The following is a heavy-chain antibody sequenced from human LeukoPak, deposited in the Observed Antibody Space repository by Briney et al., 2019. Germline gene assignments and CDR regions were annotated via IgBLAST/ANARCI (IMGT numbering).Heavy chain of an antibody. Sequence: ACVKVSCEACGYTFTSYGIRWVREAPGRGFEGVGWISAYNGNTNYAQKLQGRVTMTTDTSTSTAYMELRSLRSDDTAVYYCARDSAAAGKGMDVWGQGTTVTVSS. CDR1: GYTFTSYG. J-gene: IGHJ6*02. V-gene: IGHV1-18*01. CDR3: ARDSAAAGKGMDV. CDR2: ISAYNGNT. D-gene: IGHD6-13*01.